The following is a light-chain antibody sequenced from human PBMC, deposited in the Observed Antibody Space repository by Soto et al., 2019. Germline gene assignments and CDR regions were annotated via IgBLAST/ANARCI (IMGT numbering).Light chain of an antibody. V-gene: IGLV3-1*01. CDR2: QAS. Sequence: SSELTQPPSVSVSPGQTASITCSGDKLGDKYACWYQQKPGQSPVLVIYQASKRPSGIPERFSGSNSGNTATLTISGTQAMDEADYYCQAWDSSTVVFGGGTKVTVL. J-gene: IGLJ2*01. CDR3: QAWDSSTVV. CDR1: KLGDKY.